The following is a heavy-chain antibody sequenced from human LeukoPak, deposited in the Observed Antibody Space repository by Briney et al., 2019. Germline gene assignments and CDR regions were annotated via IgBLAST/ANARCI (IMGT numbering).Heavy chain of an antibody. J-gene: IGHJ6*02. D-gene: IGHD3-3*01. CDR1: GGTFSSYA. V-gene: IGHV1-69*13. CDR3: ARSYYDFWSGYYYYYGMDV. Sequence: SVTVSCTASGGTFSSYAISWVRQAPGQGLEWMGGIIPIFGTANYAQKFQGRVTITADESTSTAYMELSSLRSEDTAVYYCARSYYDFWSGYYYYYGMDVWGLGTTVTVSS. CDR2: IIPIFGTA.